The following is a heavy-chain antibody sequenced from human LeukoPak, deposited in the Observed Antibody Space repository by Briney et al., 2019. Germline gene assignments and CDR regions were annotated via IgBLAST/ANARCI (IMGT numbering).Heavy chain of an antibody. CDR2: IYPGDSDT. CDR3: ARHKAWVYSSGWSDARGFDP. V-gene: IGHV5-51*01. CDR1: GYSFTSYW. J-gene: IGHJ5*02. D-gene: IGHD6-19*01. Sequence: GESLKISCKGSGYSFTSYWIGWVRQMPGKGLEWMGIIYPGDSDTRYSPSFQGQVTISADKSISTAYLQWSSLKASDTAMYYCARHKAWVYSSGWSDARGFDPWGQGTLVTVSS.